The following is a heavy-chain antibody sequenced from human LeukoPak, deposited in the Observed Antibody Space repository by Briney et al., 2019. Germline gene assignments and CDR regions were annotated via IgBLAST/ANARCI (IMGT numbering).Heavy chain of an antibody. V-gene: IGHV4-4*07. CDR3: ARELRNIGEYYFDY. Sequence: SETLSLTCSVDTVNHYHWNWVRQSAGTGLEWIGRVHTTSGNTFANPSLWGRVTVSIDTTKNEFLLQLTSMTAADTAVYHCARELRNIGEYYFDYWGQGVSVTVSS. CDR2: VHTTSGNT. CDR1: TVNHYH. D-gene: IGHD1-14*01. J-gene: IGHJ4*02.